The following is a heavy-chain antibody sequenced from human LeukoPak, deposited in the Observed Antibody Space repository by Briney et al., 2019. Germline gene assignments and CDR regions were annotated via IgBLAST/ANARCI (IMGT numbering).Heavy chain of an antibody. Sequence: SETLSLTCAVYGGSFSGYYWSWIRQPPGKGLEWIGEINHSGSTNYNPSLKSRVTISVDTSKNQFSLKLSSVTAADTAVYYCARKGQWLVLRQFAFDIWGQGTMVIVSS. CDR2: INHSGST. D-gene: IGHD6-19*01. J-gene: IGHJ3*02. V-gene: IGHV4-34*01. CDR3: ARKGQWLVLRQFAFDI. CDR1: GGSFSGYY.